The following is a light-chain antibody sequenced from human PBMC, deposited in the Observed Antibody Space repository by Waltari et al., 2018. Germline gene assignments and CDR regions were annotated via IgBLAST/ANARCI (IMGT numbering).Light chain of an antibody. CDR3: CSYAGDYTLV. J-gene: IGLJ2*01. CDR2: EVN. CDR1: SSDVGAYNH. V-gene: IGLV2-11*01. Sequence: QSALTQPRSVSGSPGQSVTISCAGTSSDVGAYNHVSWYQQSPGTAPTLLIYEVNNRPSGVPDLFSAAKSGNTASLTISVLRAEDEADYYCCSYAGDYTLVFGGGTKLTVL.